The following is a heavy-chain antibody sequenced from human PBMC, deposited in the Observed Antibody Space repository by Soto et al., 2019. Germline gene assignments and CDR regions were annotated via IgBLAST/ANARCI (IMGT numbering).Heavy chain of an antibody. CDR2: INAGNGNT. D-gene: IGHD2-21*02. V-gene: IGHV1-3*05. CDR1: GYTFTSYA. J-gene: IGHJ4*02. CDR3: ARSIVVVTALDY. Sequence: QVQLVQSGAEEKKPGASVKVSCKASGYTFTSYAMHWVRQAPGQRLEWMGWINAGNGNTKYSQKFQGRVTITRDTSPSTAHMELRSLRSEDTAVYYCARSIVVVTALDYWGQGTLVTVSS.